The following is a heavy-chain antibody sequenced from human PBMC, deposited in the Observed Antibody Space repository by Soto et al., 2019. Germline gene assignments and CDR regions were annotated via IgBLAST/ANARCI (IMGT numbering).Heavy chain of an antibody. D-gene: IGHD6-13*01. CDR1: GFTFTDYY. CDR2: FVDSSAYT. V-gene: IGHV3-11*06. J-gene: IGHJ4*02. Sequence: QVQLVESGGGLVKPGGSLRLSCSASGFTFTDYYMSWIRQAPGKGLEYISYFVDSSAYTNYADSVKGRFTISRDNAKNSLYLEMRSLRVEDTAVYYCARLRASSWYMGGYLDYWGQGTLVTVSS. CDR3: ARLRASSWYMGGYLDY.